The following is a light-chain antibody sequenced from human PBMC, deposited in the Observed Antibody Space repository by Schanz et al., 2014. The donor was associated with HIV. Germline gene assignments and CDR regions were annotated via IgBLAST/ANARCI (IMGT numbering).Light chain of an antibody. Sequence: QSALTQPASVSGSLGQSITISCTGTSRDVGPYDYLSRYQQHPGQAPKLLIYDVTYRPSGISNRFSGSKSGYTASLTISGLQADDEADYYCSSYTTSSTLVFGGGTKLTVL. CDR2: DVT. CDR1: SRDVGPYDY. V-gene: IGLV2-14*03. J-gene: IGLJ2*01. CDR3: SSYTTSSTLV.